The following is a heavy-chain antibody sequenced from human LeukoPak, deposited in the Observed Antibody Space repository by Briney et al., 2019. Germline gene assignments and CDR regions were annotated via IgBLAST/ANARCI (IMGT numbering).Heavy chain of an antibody. CDR1: GYTFTSYY. Sequence: ASVNVSCKASGYTFTSYYMHWVRQAPGQGLEWMGIINPSGGSTSYAQKFQGRVTMTRDTSTSTVYMELSSLRSEDTAVYYCARDQYGDYGGDYWGQGTLVTVSS. CDR3: ARDQYGDYGGDY. J-gene: IGHJ4*02. D-gene: IGHD4-17*01. V-gene: IGHV1-46*01. CDR2: INPSGGST.